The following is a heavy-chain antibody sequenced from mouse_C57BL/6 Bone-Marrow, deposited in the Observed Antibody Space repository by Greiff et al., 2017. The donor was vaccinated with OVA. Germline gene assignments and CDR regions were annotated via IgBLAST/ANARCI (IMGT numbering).Heavy chain of an antibody. CDR1: GFTFSDFY. CDR2: SRNKANDYTT. D-gene: IGHD2-4*01. CDR3: ARDAAYYDYGGYFDV. J-gene: IGHJ1*03. V-gene: IGHV7-1*01. Sequence: EVNLVESGGGLVQSGRSLRLSCATSGFTFSDFYMEWVRQAPGKGLEWIAASRNKANDYTTEYSASVKGRFIVSRDTSQSILYLQMNALRAEDTAIYYCARDAAYYDYGGYFDVWGTGTTVTVSS.